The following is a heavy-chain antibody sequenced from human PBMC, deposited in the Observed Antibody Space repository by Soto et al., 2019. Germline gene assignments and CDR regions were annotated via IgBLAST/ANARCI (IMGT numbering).Heavy chain of an antibody. V-gene: IGHV4-31*11. J-gene: IGHJ3*02. CDR1: GGSFSGYY. D-gene: IGHD3-22*01. Sequence: SETLSLTCAVYGGSFSGYYWSWIRQHPGKGLEWIGYIYYSGSTYYNPSLKSRVTISVDTSKNQFSLKLSSVTAADTAVYYCARTKKYYYDSSGYLDAFDIWGQGTMVTVSS. CDR3: ARTKKYYYDSSGYLDAFDI. CDR2: IYYSGST.